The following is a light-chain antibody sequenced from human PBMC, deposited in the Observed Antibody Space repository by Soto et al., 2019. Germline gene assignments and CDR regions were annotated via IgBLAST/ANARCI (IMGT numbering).Light chain of an antibody. J-gene: IGKJ1*01. Sequence: DIQMTQSPSSLSASVGDRVTITCRASQGISTYLGWYQQKPGKVPKSLIYSASSLQSGVPSRFSASGSGTEFTLTISDMQPEDFATYYCQQYSRYPWRVGQGTKVDIX. CDR1: QGISTY. CDR3: QQYSRYPWR. CDR2: SAS. V-gene: IGKV1-16*01.